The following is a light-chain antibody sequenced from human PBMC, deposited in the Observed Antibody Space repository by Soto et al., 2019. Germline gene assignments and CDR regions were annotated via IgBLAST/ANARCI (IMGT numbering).Light chain of an antibody. CDR2: GAS. CDR3: QQYGSSPYT. V-gene: IGKV3-20*01. J-gene: IGKJ2*01. CDR1: QSVSSSY. Sequence: EIVLTQSPGTLSLSPGERATLSCRASQSVSSSYLAWYQQKPGQAPRLLIYGASSRATGIPDRFSGSGSGTDFTLTISSLEPEDCAVYYWQQYGSSPYTFGQWTKLEIK.